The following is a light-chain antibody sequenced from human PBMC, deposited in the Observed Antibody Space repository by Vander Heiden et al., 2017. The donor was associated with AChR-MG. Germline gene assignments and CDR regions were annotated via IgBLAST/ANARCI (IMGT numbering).Light chain of an antibody. V-gene: IGLV3-19*01. CDR3: NSRDSSGYV. CDR2: GKN. Sequence: SSELTQDPAVSVALGQTVRITCQGDSLRSYYASWYQQKPGQAPVLVIYGKNNRPSGIPDRFSGSSSGNTASLTITGAQAEDEVYYYCNSRDSSGYVFGTGTKVTVL. CDR1: SLRSYY. J-gene: IGLJ1*01.